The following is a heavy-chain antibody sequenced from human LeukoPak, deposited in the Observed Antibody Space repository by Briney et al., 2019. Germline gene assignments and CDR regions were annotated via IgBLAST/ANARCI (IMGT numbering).Heavy chain of an antibody. Sequence: GGSLRLSCAASGFTFDDYAMSWVRQAPGKGLEWVSAISGSGGSTYYADSVKGQLTISRDNSKNTLYLQMNSLRAEDTAVYYCAKDGTTVTTDYWGQGTLVTVSS. D-gene: IGHD4-17*01. CDR2: ISGSGGST. CDR3: AKDGTTVTTDY. V-gene: IGHV3-23*01. CDR1: GFTFDDYA. J-gene: IGHJ4*02.